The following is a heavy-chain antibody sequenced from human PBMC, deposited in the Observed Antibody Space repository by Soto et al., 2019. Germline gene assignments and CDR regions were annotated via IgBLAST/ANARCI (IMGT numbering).Heavy chain of an antibody. CDR3: ARAGSGDYYYYYGMDV. D-gene: IGHD3-10*01. J-gene: IGHJ6*02. Sequence: ASVKVSCKASGGTFSSYAISWVRQAPGQGLEWMGGTIPIFGTANYAQKFQGRVTITADESTSTAYMELSSLRPEDTAVYYCARAGSGDYYYYYGMDVWGQGTTVTVSS. CDR1: GGTFSSYA. V-gene: IGHV1-69*13. CDR2: TIPIFGTA.